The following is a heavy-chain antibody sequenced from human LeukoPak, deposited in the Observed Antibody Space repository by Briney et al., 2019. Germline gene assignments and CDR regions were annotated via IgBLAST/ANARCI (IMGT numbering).Heavy chain of an antibody. V-gene: IGHV3-21*06. CDR3: ARDSSSMAGTVLDC. CDR2: ISSDDVHR. J-gene: IGHJ4*02. D-gene: IGHD1-1*01. Sequence: PGGSLRLSCAASGFTFSDHYMDWVRQAPGKGLEWVSSISSDDVHRYYTDSVRGRFTISRDNVKTSLYLQMNSLEAEDTAVYFCARDSSSMAGTVLDCWGQGALVTVSS. CDR1: GFTFSDHY.